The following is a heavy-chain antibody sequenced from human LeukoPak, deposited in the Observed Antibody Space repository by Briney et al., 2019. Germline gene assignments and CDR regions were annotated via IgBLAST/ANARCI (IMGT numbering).Heavy chain of an antibody. CDR3: ARESDFWSGYYSVLDY. D-gene: IGHD3-3*01. V-gene: IGHV3-48*03. J-gene: IGHJ4*02. CDR1: GFTFSNHE. Sequence: PGGSLRLSCAASGFTFSNHEMNWVRQAPGKGLEWVSYISSSGSTIDYADSVKGRFTISRDNAKNSLDLQMNSLRAEDTAVYYCARESDFWSGYYSVLDYWGQGTLVTVSS. CDR2: ISSSGSTI.